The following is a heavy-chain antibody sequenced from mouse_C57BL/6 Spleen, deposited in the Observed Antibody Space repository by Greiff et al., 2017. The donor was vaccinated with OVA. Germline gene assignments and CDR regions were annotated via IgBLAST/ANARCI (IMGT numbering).Heavy chain of an antibody. CDR2: ISYDGSN. V-gene: IGHV3-6*01. Sequence: EVQLQESGPGLVKPSQSLSLTCSVTGYSITSGYYWNWIRQFPGNKLEWMGYISYDGSNNYNPSLKNRISITRDTSKNQFFLKLNSVTTEDTATYYCASDYGSSYDYFDYWGQGTTLTVSS. D-gene: IGHD1-1*01. CDR1: GYSITSGYY. J-gene: IGHJ2*01. CDR3: ASDYGSSYDYFDY.